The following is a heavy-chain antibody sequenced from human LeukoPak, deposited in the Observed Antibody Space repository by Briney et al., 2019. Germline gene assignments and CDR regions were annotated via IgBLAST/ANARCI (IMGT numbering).Heavy chain of an antibody. CDR2: IDPNSGGT. J-gene: IGHJ4*02. CDR1: GYTFTGYY. Sequence: ASVKVSCKASGYTFTGYYMHWVRQAPGQGLEWMGWIDPNSGGTNYAQKFQGRVTMTRDTSISTAYMELSRLRSDDTAVYYCARAKSGSYSETGFDNWGQGTLVTVSS. D-gene: IGHD1-26*01. V-gene: IGHV1-2*02. CDR3: ARAKSGSYSETGFDN.